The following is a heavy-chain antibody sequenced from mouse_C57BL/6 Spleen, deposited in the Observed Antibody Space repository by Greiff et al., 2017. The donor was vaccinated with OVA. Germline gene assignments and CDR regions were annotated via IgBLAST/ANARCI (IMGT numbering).Heavy chain of an antibody. V-gene: IGHV1-50*01. CDR2: IDPSDSYT. D-gene: IGHD1-1*01. CDR3: ARRGEGLILRSFDY. CDR1: GYTFTSYW. J-gene: IGHJ2*01. Sequence: VQLQQPGAELVKPGASVKLSCKASGYTFTSYWMQWVKQRPGQGLEWIGEIDPSDSYTNYNQKFKGKATLTVDTSSSTAYMQLSSRTSEDSAVYYGARRGEGLILRSFDYWGQGTTLTVSS.